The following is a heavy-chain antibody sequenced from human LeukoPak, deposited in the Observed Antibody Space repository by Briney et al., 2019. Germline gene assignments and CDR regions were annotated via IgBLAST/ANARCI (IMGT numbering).Heavy chain of an antibody. J-gene: IGHJ3*02. D-gene: IGHD2-2*01. CDR1: GGTFSSYA. CDR2: IIPIFGIA. V-gene: IGHV1-69*01. Sequence: SVKVSCKASGGTFSSYAISWVRQAPGQGLEWMGGIIPIFGIANYAQKFQGRVTITADESTSTAYMELSSLRSEDTAVYYCAREGGIVVVPAAMVPVEEYAFDIWSQETMVTVSS. CDR3: AREGGIVVVPAAMVPVEEYAFDI.